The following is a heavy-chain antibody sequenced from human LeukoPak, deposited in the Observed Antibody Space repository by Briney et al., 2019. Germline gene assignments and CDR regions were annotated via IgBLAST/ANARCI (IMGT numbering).Heavy chain of an antibody. J-gene: IGHJ6*03. CDR2: IYYSGST. V-gene: IGHV4-59*08. Sequence: SETLSLTCTVSSGSISSYYWSWIRQPPGKGLEWIGYIYYSGSTNYNPSLKSRVTISVDTSKNQFSLKLSSVTAADTAVYYCARRMDYYYYMDVWGKGTTVTVSS. CDR3: ARRMDYYYYMDV. CDR1: SGSISSYY.